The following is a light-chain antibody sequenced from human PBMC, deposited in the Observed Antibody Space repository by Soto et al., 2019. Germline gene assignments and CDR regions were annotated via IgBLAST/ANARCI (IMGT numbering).Light chain of an antibody. CDR3: QHYNSYSEA. CDR1: QTISNW. Sequence: DIQMTQSPSTLSGPVGDRVTITCRASQTISNWLAWYQQKPGKAPKLLIYKASTLKSGVPSRFSGSGSGTEFTLTISSLQPDDFATYYCQHYNSYSEAFGQGTKVELK. V-gene: IGKV1-5*03. J-gene: IGKJ1*01. CDR2: KAS.